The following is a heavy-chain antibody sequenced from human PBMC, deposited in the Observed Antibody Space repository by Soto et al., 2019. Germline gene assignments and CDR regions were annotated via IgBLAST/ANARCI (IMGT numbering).Heavy chain of an antibody. V-gene: IGHV3-43*01. J-gene: IGHJ6*02. D-gene: IGHD3-10*02. Sequence: GGSLRLSCAASGFSFDDYNMHWVRQAPGKGLEWVSLITWNGGNTYYADSVKGRFTISRDGTTKSVSLQMTSLKREDTGLYYCARETLCYGSALDVWGQGTTVTVSS. CDR3: ARETLCYGSALDV. CDR1: GFSFDDYN. CDR2: ITWNGGNT.